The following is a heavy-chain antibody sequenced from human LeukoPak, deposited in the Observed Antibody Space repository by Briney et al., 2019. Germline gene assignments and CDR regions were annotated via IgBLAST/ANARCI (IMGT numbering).Heavy chain of an antibody. CDR3: ARGGSTGAYYYYGVYV. CDR1: CGSITGYY. D-gene: IGHD5/OR15-5a*01. CDR2: IYYSGST. J-gene: IGHJ6*02. V-gene: IGHV4-59*01. Sequence: SETLTLTCTVSCGSITGYYWSWIRQPPGKGLEWIGDIYYSGSTNYNPSLKSRVTISVDTSKNQFSLKLSSVTAADTAVYYCARGGSTGAYYYYGVYVWGQGTTVIVSS.